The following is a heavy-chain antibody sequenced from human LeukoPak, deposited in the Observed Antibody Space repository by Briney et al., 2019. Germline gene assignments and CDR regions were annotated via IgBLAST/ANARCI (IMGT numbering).Heavy chain of an antibody. CDR1: GFTLRSYS. CDR2: ISDSDNSM. J-gene: IGHJ3*02. CDR3: AREAEEAFDI. Sequence: PGGSLRLSCAASGFTLRSYSMNWVRQAPGKGLEWVSSISDSDNSMYYANSVKGRFTMSRDNTKNSLYLQMNSLRAEDTAVYYCAREAEEAFDIWGQGTVVTVSS. D-gene: IGHD1-14*01. V-gene: IGHV3-21*01.